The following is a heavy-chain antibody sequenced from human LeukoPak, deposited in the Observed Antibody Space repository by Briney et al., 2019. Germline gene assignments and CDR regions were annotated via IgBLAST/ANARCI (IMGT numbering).Heavy chain of an antibody. V-gene: IGHV3-74*03. J-gene: IGHJ4*02. CDR1: GFTFNSYW. CDR3: VRGLLGPDY. CDR2: IDNDGTNI. D-gene: IGHD7-27*01. Sequence: PGGSLRLSCAASGFTFNSYWMHWVRQAPGEGLVWGSRIDNDGTNIVYADSVKGRFTISRDNAKNRLYLEMNSLRAEDTAVYYCVRGLLGPDYWGQGTLVIVSS.